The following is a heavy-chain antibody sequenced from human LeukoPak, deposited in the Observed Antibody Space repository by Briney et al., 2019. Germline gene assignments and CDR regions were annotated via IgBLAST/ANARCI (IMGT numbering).Heavy chain of an antibody. CDR3: AKSVVVPAAIDYFDY. J-gene: IGHJ4*02. D-gene: IGHD2-2*01. Sequence: GGSLRLSCAASGFIVSSNYMSWVRQAPGKGLEWVSVIYSGGSTYYADSVKGRFTISRDNSKNTLYLQMNSLRAEDTAVYYCAKSVVVPAAIDYFDYWGQGTLVTVSS. CDR2: IYSGGST. CDR1: GFIVSSNY. V-gene: IGHV3-53*05.